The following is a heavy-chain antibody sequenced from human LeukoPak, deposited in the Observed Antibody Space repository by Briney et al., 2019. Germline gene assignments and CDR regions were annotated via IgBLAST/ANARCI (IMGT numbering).Heavy chain of an antibody. CDR1: GGSISSGGYY. CDR2: IYYSGST. J-gene: IGHJ5*02. CDR3: ARDQGTYGDYADNWFDP. D-gene: IGHD4-17*01. Sequence: PSETLSLTCTVSGGSISSGGYYWSWIRQHPGKGLEWIGYIYYSGSTYYNPSLKSRVTISVDTSKNQFSLKLSSVTAADTAVYYCARDQGTYGDYADNWFDPWGQETLVTVSS. V-gene: IGHV4-31*03.